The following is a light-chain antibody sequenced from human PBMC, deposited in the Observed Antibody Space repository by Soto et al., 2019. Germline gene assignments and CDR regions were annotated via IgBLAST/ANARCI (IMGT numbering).Light chain of an antibody. V-gene: IGKV3-20*01. CDR3: QHYRTS. Sequence: EIVLTQSPGTLSLSPGERATLSCRASQSVSSGYLAWYQQKPGQAPRQLIYGASSSATGIPDRFSGSGSGQNFSLTITRLEPVDFAVYYCQHYRTSFGGGTRVAIK. J-gene: IGKJ4*01. CDR1: QSVSSGY. CDR2: GAS.